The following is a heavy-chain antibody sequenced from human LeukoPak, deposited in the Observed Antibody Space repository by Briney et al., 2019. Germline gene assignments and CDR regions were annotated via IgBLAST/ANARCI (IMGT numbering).Heavy chain of an antibody. D-gene: IGHD6-13*01. CDR2: INHSGST. V-gene: IGHV4-34*01. Sequence: SETLSLTCAVYGGSFSGYYWSWIRQPPGKGLEWIGEINHSGSTNYNPSLKSRVTISVDTSKNQFSLKLSSVTAADTAVYYCARTMGQQLVLYFGYWGQGNLGTGSS. J-gene: IGHJ4*02. CDR1: GGSFSGYY. CDR3: ARTMGQQLVLYFGY.